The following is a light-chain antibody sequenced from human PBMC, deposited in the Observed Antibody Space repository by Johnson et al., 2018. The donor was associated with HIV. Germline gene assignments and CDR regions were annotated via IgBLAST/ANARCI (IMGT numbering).Light chain of an antibody. J-gene: IGLJ1*01. CDR2: DNS. CDR3: GTWDSSLSASYV. CDR1: SSKIGNKY. V-gene: IGLV1-51*01. Sequence: QSVLTQPPSVSAAPGQKVTISCSGSSSKIGNKYVSWYQQFPGTAPKVLIYDNSKRPSGIPDRFSGTKSGTSATLGINGLQTGDEADYYCGTWDSSLSASYVFGTGTKVTVL.